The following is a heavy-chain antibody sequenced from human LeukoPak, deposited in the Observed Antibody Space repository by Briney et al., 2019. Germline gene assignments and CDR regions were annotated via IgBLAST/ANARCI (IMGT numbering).Heavy chain of an antibody. CDR2: IIPIFGTA. Sequence: SVKVSCKASGYTFTNYGISWVRQAPGQGLEWMGGIIPIFGTANYAQEFQGRVTITADESTSTAYMELSSLRSEDTAVYYCARGYSSGWYLDYWGQGTLVTVSS. V-gene: IGHV1-69*13. CDR3: ARGYSSGWYLDY. J-gene: IGHJ4*02. D-gene: IGHD6-19*01. CDR1: GYTFTNYG.